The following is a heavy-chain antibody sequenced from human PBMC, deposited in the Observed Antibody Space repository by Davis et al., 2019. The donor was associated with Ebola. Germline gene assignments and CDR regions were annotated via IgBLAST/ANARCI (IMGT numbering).Heavy chain of an antibody. D-gene: IGHD4-17*01. CDR1: GGSISSGGYS. V-gene: IGHV4-30-2*02. Sequence: SETLSLTCAVSGGSISSGGYSWSWIRQPPGKGLEWIGYIYHSGSTYYNPSLKSRVTISVDRSKNQFSLKLSSVTAADTAVYYCARADGDYVHFDYWGQGILVTVSS. J-gene: IGHJ4*02. CDR3: ARADGDYVHFDY. CDR2: IYHSGST.